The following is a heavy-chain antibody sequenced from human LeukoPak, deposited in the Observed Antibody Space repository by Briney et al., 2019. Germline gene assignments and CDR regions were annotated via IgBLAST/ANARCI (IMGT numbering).Heavy chain of an antibody. V-gene: IGHV1-18*01. D-gene: IGHD3-3*02. CDR3: ARDKLAGGFDY. J-gene: IGHJ4*02. Sequence: ASVKVSCKASGYTFTSYDINWVRQAPGQGLEWLGWISAYNGNTNYAQNLQGRVTMTTDRSTSTAYVELRSLRSDDTAVFYCARDKLAGGFDYWGQGTLVTVSS. CDR1: GYTFTSYD. CDR2: ISAYNGNT.